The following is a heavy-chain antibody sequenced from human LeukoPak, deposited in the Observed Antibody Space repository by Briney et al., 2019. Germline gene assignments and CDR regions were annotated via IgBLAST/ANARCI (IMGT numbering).Heavy chain of an antibody. CDR2: FDPEDGET. Sequence: ASVKVSCKVSGYTLTELSMHWVRQAPGKGLEWMGGFDPEDGETIYAQKFQGRVTMTEDTSTDTAYMELSSLRSEDTAVYYCARVTGEEYYFDYWGQGTLVTVSS. V-gene: IGHV1-24*01. CDR3: ARVTGEEYYFDY. CDR1: GYTLTELS. J-gene: IGHJ4*02. D-gene: IGHD7-27*01.